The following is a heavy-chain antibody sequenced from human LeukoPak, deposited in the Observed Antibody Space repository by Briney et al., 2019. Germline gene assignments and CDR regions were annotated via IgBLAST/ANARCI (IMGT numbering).Heavy chain of an antibody. J-gene: IGHJ4*02. D-gene: IGHD6-19*01. V-gene: IGHV3-21*01. CDR2: ISSSSSYI. Sequence: KPGGSLRLSCAASGFTFSSDSMNWVRQAPGKGLEWVSSISSSSSYIYYADSVKGRFTISRDNAKNSLYLQMNSLRAEDTAVYYCARGSSGCPDYWGQGTLVTVSS. CDR1: GFTFSSDS. CDR3: ARGSSGCPDY.